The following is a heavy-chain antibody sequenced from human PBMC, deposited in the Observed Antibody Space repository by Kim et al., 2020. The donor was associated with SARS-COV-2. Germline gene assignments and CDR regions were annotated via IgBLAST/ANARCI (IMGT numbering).Heavy chain of an antibody. V-gene: IGHV3-23*03. Sequence: GGSLRLSCAASGFTFSSYAMSWVRQAPGKGLEWVSVIYSGGSSTYYADSVKGRFTISRDNSKNTLYLQMNSLRAEDTAVYYCAKELTSYYYYYGMDVWGQGTTVTVSS. J-gene: IGHJ6*02. CDR3: AKELTSYYYYYGMDV. D-gene: IGHD1-20*01. CDR2: IYSGGSST. CDR1: GFTFSSYA.